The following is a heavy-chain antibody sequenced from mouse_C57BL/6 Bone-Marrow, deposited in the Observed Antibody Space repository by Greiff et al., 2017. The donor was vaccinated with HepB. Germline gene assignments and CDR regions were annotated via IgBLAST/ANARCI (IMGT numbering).Heavy chain of an antibody. V-gene: IGHV5-6*02. CDR1: GFTFSSYG. CDR2: ISSGGSYT. Sequence: EVKLQESGGDLVKPGGSLKLSCAASGFTFSSYGMSWVRQTPDKRLEWVATISSGGSYTYYPDSVKGRFTISRDNAKNTLYLQMSSLKSEDTAMYYCARRQIYYGYDAWFAYWGQGTLVTVSA. D-gene: IGHD2-2*01. CDR3: ARRQIYYGYDAWFAY. J-gene: IGHJ3*01.